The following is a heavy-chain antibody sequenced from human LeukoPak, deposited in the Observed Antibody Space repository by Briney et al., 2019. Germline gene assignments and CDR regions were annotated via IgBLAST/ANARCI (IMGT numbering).Heavy chain of an antibody. D-gene: IGHD3-10*01. CDR3: ARIKEYGFDI. J-gene: IGHJ3*02. CDR1: GFTFSSYG. Sequence: GGSLRLSCAASGFTFSSYGMHWVRQAPGKGLEWVANIKEDGSEKYYLDSVKGRFTISRDNAKNSLYLQMNSLRAEDTAVYSCARIKEYGFDIWGQGTMVTVSS. CDR2: IKEDGSEK. V-gene: IGHV3-7*01.